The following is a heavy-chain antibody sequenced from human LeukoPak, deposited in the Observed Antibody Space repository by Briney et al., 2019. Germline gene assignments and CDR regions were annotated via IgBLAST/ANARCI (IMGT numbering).Heavy chain of an antibody. D-gene: IGHD5-18*01. CDR2: INPNSGGT. V-gene: IGHV1-2*02. Sequence: ASVKVSCKASGYTFTGYYMHWVRHAPGQGLELMGWINPNSGGTNYAQKFQGRVTMTRDTSISTAYMELSRLRSDDTAVYYCAVLDTAYYYYGMDVWGQGTTVTVSS. J-gene: IGHJ6*02. CDR1: GYTFTGYY. CDR3: AVLDTAYYYYGMDV.